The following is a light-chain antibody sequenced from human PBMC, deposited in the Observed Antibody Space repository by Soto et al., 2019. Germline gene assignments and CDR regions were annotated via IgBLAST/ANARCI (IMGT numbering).Light chain of an antibody. Sequence: QAVLTQPPSVSGAPGQRVTISCTGSSSNIGAGYDVHWYQQLPGTAPKLLIYGNSNRPSGVPDRFSGSKSGTSASLAITVLQAEDEADYYCQSYDSSLSGLVFGTGTKLPS. CDR2: GNS. J-gene: IGLJ1*01. V-gene: IGLV1-40*01. CDR1: SSNIGAGYD. CDR3: QSYDSSLSGLV.